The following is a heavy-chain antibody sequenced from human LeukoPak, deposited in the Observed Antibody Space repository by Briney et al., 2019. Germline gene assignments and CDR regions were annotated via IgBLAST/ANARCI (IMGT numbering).Heavy chain of an antibody. CDR2: IFPSGGEI. Sequence: GGSLRLSCAASGFTFSSYSMHWVRQAPGKGLEWVSSIFPSGGEIHYADSVRGRFTISRDNSKSTLSLQMNSLRAEDTAIYYCATYRQVLLPFESWGQGTLVTVSS. D-gene: IGHD2-8*02. CDR3: ATYRQVLLPFES. CDR1: GFTFSSYS. J-gene: IGHJ4*02. V-gene: IGHV3-21*04.